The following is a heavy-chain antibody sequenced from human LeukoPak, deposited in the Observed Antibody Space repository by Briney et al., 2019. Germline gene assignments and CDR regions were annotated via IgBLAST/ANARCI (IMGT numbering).Heavy chain of an antibody. Sequence: GGSLRLSCAASGFTFSSYGMHWVRQAPGKGLEWVAVISYDGSNKYYADSVRGRFTISRDNSKNTLYLQMNSLRAEDAAVYYCATLSFGDTDYWGQGTVVTVSS. CDR1: GFTFSSYG. CDR3: ATLSFGDTDY. CDR2: ISYDGSNK. J-gene: IGHJ4*02. V-gene: IGHV3-30*03. D-gene: IGHD2-21*02.